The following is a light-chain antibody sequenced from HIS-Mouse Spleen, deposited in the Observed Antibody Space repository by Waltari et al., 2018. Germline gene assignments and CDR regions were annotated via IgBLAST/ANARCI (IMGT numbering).Light chain of an antibody. CDR2: QDS. CDR1: KLGEKY. CDR3: QAWDSSTVV. J-gene: IGLJ2*01. V-gene: IGLV3-1*01. Sequence: SYELTQPPSVSVPPGQPASIPCPVAKLGEKYACWYQQKPGQSPVLVIYQDSKRPSGIPERFSGSNSGNTATLTISGTQAMDEADYYCQAWDSSTVVFGGGTKLTVL.